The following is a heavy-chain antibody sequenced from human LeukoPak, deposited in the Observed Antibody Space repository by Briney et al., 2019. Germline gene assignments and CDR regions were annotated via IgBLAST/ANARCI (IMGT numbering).Heavy chain of an antibody. V-gene: IGHV4-4*07. D-gene: IGHD2-15*01. CDR2: FYTTGT. CDR1: GGSISGYY. CDR3: ARAVVVAPTYAFDI. J-gene: IGHJ3*02. Sequence: SETLSLTCTVSGGSISGYYWSWIRQPAGKGLEWIGRFYTTGTHYNPSLNSRVTVTIDRYKSLFSLRLPSVTAADTAVYYCARAVVVAPTYAFDIWGQGIMVTVSS.